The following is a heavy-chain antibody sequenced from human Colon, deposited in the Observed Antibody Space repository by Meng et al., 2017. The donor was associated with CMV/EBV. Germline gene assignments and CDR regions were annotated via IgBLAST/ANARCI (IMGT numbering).Heavy chain of an antibody. CDR2: IGLNSGSI. Sequence: GGSLRLSCAASGFTFDDYAMHWVRQAPGKGLEWVSGIGLNSGSIGYADSVKGRFTISRDNAKNSLYLQMNSLRAEDTALYYCARGGNDYGDYFDYWGQGTLVTVSS. CDR1: GFTFDDYA. D-gene: IGHD4-17*01. V-gene: IGHV3-9*01. J-gene: IGHJ4*02. CDR3: ARGGNDYGDYFDY.